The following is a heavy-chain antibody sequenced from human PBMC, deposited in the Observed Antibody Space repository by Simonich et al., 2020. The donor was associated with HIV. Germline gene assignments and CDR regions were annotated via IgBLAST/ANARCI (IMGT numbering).Heavy chain of an antibody. CDR2: INHSGST. Sequence: QVHLQQWGAGLLKPSETLSLTCAVYGGSFSGYYWNWIRQPPGEGLEWIGEINHSGSTDYTSSLKSRVTISVGTSKNQFSLKLSSVTAADTAMYYCARRGGYAFDYWGQGTLVTVSS. CDR1: GGSFSGYY. D-gene: IGHD5-12*01. J-gene: IGHJ4*02. V-gene: IGHV4-34*01. CDR3: ARRGGYAFDY.